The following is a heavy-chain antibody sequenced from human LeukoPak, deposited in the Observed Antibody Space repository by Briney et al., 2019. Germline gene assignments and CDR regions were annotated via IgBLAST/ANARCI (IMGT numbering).Heavy chain of an antibody. CDR2: ISAYNGNT. Sequence: ASVKVSCKASGYTFTSYGISWVRQALGQGLEWMGWISAYNGNTNYAQKVQGRVTMTTDISTSTAYMELRSLRSDDTAVYYCARRSTWDYYMDVWGKGTTVTVSS. V-gene: IGHV1-18*01. J-gene: IGHJ6*03. CDR1: GYTFTSYG. D-gene: IGHD2-2*01. CDR3: ARRSTWDYYMDV.